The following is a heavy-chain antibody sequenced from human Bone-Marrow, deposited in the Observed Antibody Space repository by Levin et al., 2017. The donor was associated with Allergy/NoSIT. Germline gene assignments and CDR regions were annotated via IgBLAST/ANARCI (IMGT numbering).Heavy chain of an antibody. CDR3: ARLDPLPSNGHGPVLYYFDY. CDR2: MNPNSGNT. J-gene: IGHJ4*02. Sequence: SGESLKISCKASGYTFTSYDINWVRQATGQGLEWMGWMNPNSGNTGYAQKFQGRVTMTRNTSISTAYMELSSLRSEDTAVYYCARLDPLPSNGHGPVLYYFDYWGQGTLVTVSS. D-gene: IGHD4-17*01. CDR1: GYTFTSYD. V-gene: IGHV1-8*01.